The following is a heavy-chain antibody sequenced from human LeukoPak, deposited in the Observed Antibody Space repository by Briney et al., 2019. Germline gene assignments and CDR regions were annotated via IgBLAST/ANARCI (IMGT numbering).Heavy chain of an antibody. D-gene: IGHD3-22*01. CDR2: IIPIFGTA. V-gene: IGHV1-69*05. CDR1: GGTFSSYA. J-gene: IGHJ4*02. Sequence: GASVKASCKASGGTFSSYAISWVRQAPGQGLEWMGGIIPIFGTANYAQKFQGRVTITTDESTSTAYMELSSLRSEDTAVYYCARERQPGYYDSRGYYHFDYWGQGTLVTVSS. CDR3: ARERQPGYYDSRGYYHFDY.